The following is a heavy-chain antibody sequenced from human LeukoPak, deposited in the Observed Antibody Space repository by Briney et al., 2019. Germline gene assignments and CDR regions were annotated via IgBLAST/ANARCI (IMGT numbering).Heavy chain of an antibody. CDR3: ARTDCGSGSPLDY. V-gene: IGHV5-51*01. D-gene: IGHD3-10*01. CDR1: GYSSSSYC. Sequence: GESLKISCKGSGYSSSSYCIAWVRQMPGKGLEWMGIIYPGDSDTRYSPSFQGQVTISADKSINTGYLQWTSLKASDTAMYCCARTDCGSGSPLDYWGQGTLVTVSS. J-gene: IGHJ4*02. CDR2: IYPGDSDT.